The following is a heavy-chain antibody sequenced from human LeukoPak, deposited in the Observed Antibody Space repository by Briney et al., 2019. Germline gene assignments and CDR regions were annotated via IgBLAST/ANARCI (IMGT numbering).Heavy chain of an antibody. CDR1: GGSFSGYY. Sequence: SETLSLTCAVYGGSFSGYYWSWIRQPPGKGLEWIGEINRSGSTNYNPSLKSRVTISVDTSKNQFSLKLSSVTAADTAVYYCARVASVLLWFGEPYYFDYWGQGTLVTVSS. J-gene: IGHJ4*02. CDR3: ARVASVLLWFGEPYYFDY. D-gene: IGHD3-10*01. CDR2: INRSGST. V-gene: IGHV4-34*01.